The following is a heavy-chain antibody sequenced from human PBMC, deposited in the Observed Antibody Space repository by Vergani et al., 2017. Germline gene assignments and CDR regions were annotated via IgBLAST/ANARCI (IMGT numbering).Heavy chain of an antibody. V-gene: IGHV3-23*01. D-gene: IGHD1-1*01. CDR2: ISGSGGST. CDR3: ARKRRTYYFDY. Sequence: EVQLLESGGGLVQPGGSLRLSCAASGFTFSSYDMSWVRQAPGKGLEWVSAISGSGGSTYYADSVKGRFTISRDNAKNSLYLQMNSLRAEDTAVYYCARKRRTYYFDYWGQGTLVTVSS. CDR1: GFTFSSYD. J-gene: IGHJ4*02.